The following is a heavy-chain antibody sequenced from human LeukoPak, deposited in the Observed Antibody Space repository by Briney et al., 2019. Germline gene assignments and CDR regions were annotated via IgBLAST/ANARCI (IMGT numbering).Heavy chain of an antibody. D-gene: IGHD2-2*01. CDR1: GFTFSYYW. J-gene: IGHJ4*02. CDR3: ARVGWINVVVPAATPFDY. Sequence: QPGGSLRLSCAASGFTFSYYWMTWVRQAPGKGLEWVANIKQDEGEKHYLDSVKGRFTISRDNAKNSQYLQMNSLRAEDTAVYYCARVGWINVVVPAATPFDYWGQGTLVTVSS. V-gene: IGHV3-7*01. CDR2: IKQDEGEK.